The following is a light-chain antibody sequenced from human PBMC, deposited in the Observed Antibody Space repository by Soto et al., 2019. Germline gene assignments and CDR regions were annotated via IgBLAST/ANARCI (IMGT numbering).Light chain of an antibody. CDR1: QSISPGF. CDR3: QQYGGSPPAT. J-gene: IGKJ2*01. Sequence: EIVLTQSPGTLSLSPGERAILSCRASQSISPGFLAWYQQSPGQAPRLLVYGASSRATDIPDRFSGSGSGTDFTLTISRLEPEDFAVYYCQQYGGSPPATFGQGTKLEIK. CDR2: GAS. V-gene: IGKV3-20*01.